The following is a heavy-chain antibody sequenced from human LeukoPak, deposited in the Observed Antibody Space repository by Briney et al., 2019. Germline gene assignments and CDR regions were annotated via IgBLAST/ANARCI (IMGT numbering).Heavy chain of an antibody. CDR3: ARSRRYYYYMDV. CDR2: ISWDGGST. D-gene: IGHD5/OR15-5a*01. Sequence: PGGSLRLSCAASGFTFDDYAMHWVRQAPGKGLEWVSLISWDGGSTYYADSVKGRFTISRDNSKNSLYLQMNSLRAEDTALYYCARSRRYYYYMDVWGKGTTVTVSS. CDR1: GFTFDDYA. V-gene: IGHV3-43D*03. J-gene: IGHJ6*03.